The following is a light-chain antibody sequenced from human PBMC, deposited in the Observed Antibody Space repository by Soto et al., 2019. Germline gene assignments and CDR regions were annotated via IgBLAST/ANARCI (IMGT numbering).Light chain of an antibody. J-gene: IGKJ1*01. CDR1: QSISTW. V-gene: IGKV1-5*03. Sequence: QVTQVPSYLSASVSDSVTIPCRASQSISTWLAWYQQKPGSAPKLLIYKASTLDSGVPSRFSGNGSGTDFALTINNVQPEDCATYYCQQYNSYWTFGLGTKVDIK. CDR2: KAS. CDR3: QQYNSYWT.